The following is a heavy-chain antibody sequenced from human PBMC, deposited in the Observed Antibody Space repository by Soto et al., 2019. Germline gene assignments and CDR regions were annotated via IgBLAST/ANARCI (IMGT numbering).Heavy chain of an antibody. D-gene: IGHD3-3*01. CDR3: TSFGGNYDFWSGYPLDV. CDR1: GFTFGDYA. J-gene: IGHJ6*02. CDR2: IRSKAYGGTT. V-gene: IGHV3-49*03. Sequence: LRLSCTASGFTFGDYAMSWFRQAPGKGLEWVGFIRSKAYGGTTEYAASVEGRFTISRDDSKSIAYLQMNSLKTEDTAVYYCTSFGGNYDFWSGYPLDVWGQGTTVTVSS.